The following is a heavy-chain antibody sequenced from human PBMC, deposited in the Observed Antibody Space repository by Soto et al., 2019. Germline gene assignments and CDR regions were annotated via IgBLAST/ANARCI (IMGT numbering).Heavy chain of an antibody. CDR1: GLTLSRFA. CDR3: ARDPDNYYGSWTYGMDV. CDR2: IGYDGSNK. V-gene: IGHV3-30-3*01. D-gene: IGHD3-10*01. Sequence: QVQLVESGGGVVQPGRSLRLSCAASGLTLSRFAMHWVRQAPGKGLEWVAVIGYDGSNKDYADSVKGRFTISRDNSKNTLYLQMNSLRPEDTAVYYCARDPDNYYGSWTYGMDVWGQGTTVTVSS. J-gene: IGHJ6*02.